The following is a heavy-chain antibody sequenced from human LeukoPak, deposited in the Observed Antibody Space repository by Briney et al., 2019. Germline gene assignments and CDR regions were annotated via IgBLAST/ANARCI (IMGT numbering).Heavy chain of an antibody. Sequence: GGSLRLSCAASGFTFSSYSMNWVRQAPGKGLEWVSSISSSSSYIYYADSVKGRFTISRDNAKNSLYLQMNSLRAEDTAVYYCARDVVLNYYDSSGGDAFDIWGQGTMVTVSS. CDR3: ARDVVLNYYDSSGGDAFDI. V-gene: IGHV3-21*01. D-gene: IGHD3-22*01. CDR2: ISSSSSYI. CDR1: GFTFSSYS. J-gene: IGHJ3*02.